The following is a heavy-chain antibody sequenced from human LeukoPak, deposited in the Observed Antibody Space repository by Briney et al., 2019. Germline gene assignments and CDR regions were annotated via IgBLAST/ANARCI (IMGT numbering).Heavy chain of an antibody. D-gene: IGHD6-19*01. V-gene: IGHV3-9*01. CDR1: GFTFDDYA. CDR2: ISWNSGSI. J-gene: IGHJ4*02. Sequence: GRSLRLSCAASGFTFDDYAMHWVRQAPGKGLEWVSGISWNSGSIGYADSVKGRFTISRDNAKNSLYLQMNSLRAEDTVLYYCAKDSATGIVVAGIFDYWGQGTLVTVSS. CDR3: AKDSATGIVVAGIFDY.